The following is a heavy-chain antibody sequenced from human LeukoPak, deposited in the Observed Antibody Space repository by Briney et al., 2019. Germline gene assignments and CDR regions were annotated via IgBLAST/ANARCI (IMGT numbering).Heavy chain of an antibody. Sequence: PSETLSLTCTVSGYSISSGYYWGWIRQPPGKGLEWIGSIYHSGSTYYNPSLKSRVTISVDTSKNQFSLKLSSVTAADTAVYYCAREHSSSSYYFDYWGQGTLVTVSS. D-gene: IGHD6-6*01. CDR1: GYSISSGYY. CDR2: IYHSGST. V-gene: IGHV4-38-2*02. J-gene: IGHJ4*02. CDR3: AREHSSSSYYFDY.